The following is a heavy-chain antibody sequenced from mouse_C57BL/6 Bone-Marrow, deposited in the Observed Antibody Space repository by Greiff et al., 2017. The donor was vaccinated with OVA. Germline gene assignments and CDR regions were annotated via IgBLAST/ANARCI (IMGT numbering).Heavy chain of an antibody. V-gene: IGHV1-61*01. Sequence: QVQLQQPGAELVRPGSSVKLSCKASGYTFTSYWMDWVKQRPGQGLEWIGNIYPSDSETHYNQKFKDKATLTVDKSSSTAYMQLSSLTSEDSAVYYVASGLGYYAMDYGGQGTSVTVS. CDR3: ASGLGYYAMDY. D-gene: IGHD3-3*01. J-gene: IGHJ4*01. CDR2: IYPSDSET. CDR1: GYTFTSYW.